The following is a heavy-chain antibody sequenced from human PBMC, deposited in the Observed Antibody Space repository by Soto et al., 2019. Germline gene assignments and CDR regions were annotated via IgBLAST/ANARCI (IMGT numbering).Heavy chain of an antibody. CDR1: GGSFSDTY. V-gene: IGHV4-34*01. Sequence: PSETLSLTCAVYGGSFSDTYWNWFRQPPGKGLEWIGEINHNRNTYYNPSLTSRVTISVDTSKNQFSLKLSSVTAADTAVYYCARDLDHDAFDIWGQGTMVTVSS. J-gene: IGHJ3*02. CDR2: INHNRNT. CDR3: ARDLDHDAFDI.